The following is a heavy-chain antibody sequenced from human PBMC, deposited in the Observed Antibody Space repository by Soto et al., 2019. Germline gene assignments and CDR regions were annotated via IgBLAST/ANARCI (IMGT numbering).Heavy chain of an antibody. CDR2: ISGSGGST. V-gene: IGHV3-23*01. Sequence: GGSLRLSCAASGFTFSSYAMSWVRQAPGKGLEWVSAISGSGGSTYYADSVKGRFTISRDNSKNTLYLQMNSLRAEDTAVYYCAKDLDSSSWYEDAFDIWGQGTMVTVSS. J-gene: IGHJ3*02. CDR1: GFTFSSYA. D-gene: IGHD6-13*01. CDR3: AKDLDSSSWYEDAFDI.